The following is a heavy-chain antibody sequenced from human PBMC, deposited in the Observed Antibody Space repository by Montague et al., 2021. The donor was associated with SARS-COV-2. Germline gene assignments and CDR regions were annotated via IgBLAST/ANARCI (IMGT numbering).Heavy chain of an antibody. J-gene: IGHJ4*02. CDR2: FYNDGGT. Sequence: SLRLSCAASGFSVTNNYMSWVRQAPGKGLEWVSVFYNDGGTYYANSVKGRFIISRDNSRNRLFLQMKSLRAEDTAVYYCARARGGTGYSRNYFDYWGQGTLVTASS. CDR1: GFSVTNNY. D-gene: IGHD3-22*01. V-gene: IGHV3-53*01. CDR3: ARARGGTGYSRNYFDY.